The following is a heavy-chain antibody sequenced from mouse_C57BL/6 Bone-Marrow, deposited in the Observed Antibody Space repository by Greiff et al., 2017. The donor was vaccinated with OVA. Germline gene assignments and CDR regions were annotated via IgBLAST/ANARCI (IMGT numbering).Heavy chain of an antibody. CDR2: IYPRSGNT. CDR3: ASLYGKYGAMDY. Sequence: VKLVESGAELARPGASVKLSCKASGYTFTSYGISWVKQRTGQGLEWIGEIYPRSGNTYYNEKFKGKATLTADKSSSTAYMEIRSLTSEDSAVYFCASLYGKYGAMDYWGQGTSVTVSS. J-gene: IGHJ4*01. D-gene: IGHD2-1*01. CDR1: GYTFTSYG. V-gene: IGHV1-81*01.